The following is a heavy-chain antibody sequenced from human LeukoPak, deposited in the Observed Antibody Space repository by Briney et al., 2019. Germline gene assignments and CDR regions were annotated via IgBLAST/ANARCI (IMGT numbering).Heavy chain of an antibody. J-gene: IGHJ4*02. Sequence: GGSLRLSCAASGFTFDDYAMHWVRQAPGKGLEWVSGISWNSGSIGYADSVKGRFTISRDNAKNSLYLQMNSLRAEDMALYYCAKGTYSSSWTVDYWGQGTLVTVSS. CDR2: ISWNSGSI. V-gene: IGHV3-9*03. CDR1: GFTFDDYA. D-gene: IGHD6-13*01. CDR3: AKGTYSSSWTVDY.